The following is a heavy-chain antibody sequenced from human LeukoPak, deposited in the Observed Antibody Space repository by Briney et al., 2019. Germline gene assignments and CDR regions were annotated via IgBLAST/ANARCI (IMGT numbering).Heavy chain of an antibody. CDR3: ARILESSSSSDY. J-gene: IGHJ4*02. V-gene: IGHV1-69*05. CDR1: GGTFSSYA. Sequence: ASVKVSCKASGGTFSSYAISWVRQAPGQGLEWVGGIIPIFGTANYAQKFQGRVTITTDESTSTAYMELSSLRSEDTAVYYCARILESSSSSDYWGQGTLVTVSS. CDR2: IIPIFGTA. D-gene: IGHD6-6*01.